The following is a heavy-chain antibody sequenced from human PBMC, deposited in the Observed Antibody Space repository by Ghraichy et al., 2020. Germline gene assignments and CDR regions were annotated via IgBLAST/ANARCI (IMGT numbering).Heavy chain of an antibody. J-gene: IGHJ6*02. CDR1: GGSISSGGYY. V-gene: IGHV4-31*03. CDR3: ARDPPPYSSSLTGDTFYYYGLDV. Sequence: TLSLTCTVSGGSISSGGYYWSWIRQHPGKGLEWIGYIYYSGSTYYNPSLKSRVTISVDTSKNQFSLKLSSVTAADTAVYYCARDPPPYSSSLTGDTFYYYGLDVWGQGTTVTVSS. CDR2: IYYSGST. D-gene: IGHD6-6*01.